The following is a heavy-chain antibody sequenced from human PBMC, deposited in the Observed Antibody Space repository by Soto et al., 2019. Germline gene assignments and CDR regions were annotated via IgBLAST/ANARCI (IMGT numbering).Heavy chain of an antibody. J-gene: IGHJ3*02. CDR2: ISWNSGSI. CDR3: AKDRPRDSSSWYETAFDI. V-gene: IGHV3-9*01. CDR1: GFTFDDYA. Sequence: GGSLRLSCAASGFTFDDYAMHWVRQAPGKGLEWVSGISWNSGSIGYADSVKGRFTISRDNAKNSLYLQMNSLRAEDTALYYCAKDRPRDSSSWYETAFDIWGQGTMVTVSS. D-gene: IGHD6-13*01.